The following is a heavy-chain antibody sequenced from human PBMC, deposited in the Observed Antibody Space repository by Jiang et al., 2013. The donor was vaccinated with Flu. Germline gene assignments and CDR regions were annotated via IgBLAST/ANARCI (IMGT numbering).Heavy chain of an antibody. Sequence: VQLVESGGGVVQPGRSLRLSCAASGFTFSSYGMHWVRQAPGKGLEWVAVISYDGSNKYYADSVKGRFTISRDNSKNTLYLQMNSLRAEDTAVYYCAKSSFAVVPAALSGGMDVWGQGTTVTVSS. J-gene: IGHJ6*02. CDR3: AKSSFAVVPAALSGGMDV. V-gene: IGHV3-30*18. CDR1: GFTFSSYG. D-gene: IGHD2-2*01. CDR2: ISYDGSNK.